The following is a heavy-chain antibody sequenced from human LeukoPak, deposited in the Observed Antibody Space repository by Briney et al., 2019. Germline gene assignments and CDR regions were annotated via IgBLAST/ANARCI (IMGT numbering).Heavy chain of an antibody. D-gene: IGHD6-19*01. V-gene: IGHV3-7*01. CDR3: ARDRAHYSSGWYD. Sequence: GGSLRLSCAASGFTFSSYWMSWVRQAPGKGLEWVANIKQDGSEKYYVDSVEGRFTISRDNAKNSLYLQMNSLRAEDTAVYYCARDRAHYSSGWYDWGQGTLVTVSS. CDR1: GFTFSSYW. J-gene: IGHJ4*02. CDR2: IKQDGSEK.